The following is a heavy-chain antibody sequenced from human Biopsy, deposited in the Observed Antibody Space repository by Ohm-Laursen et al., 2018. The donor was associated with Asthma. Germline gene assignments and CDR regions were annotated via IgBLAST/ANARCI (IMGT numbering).Heavy chain of an antibody. CDR2: IKEDGSEK. J-gene: IGHJ4*02. D-gene: IGHD6-19*01. V-gene: IGHV3-7*05. CDR1: GFTFSTSW. Sequence: SLRLSCTASGFTFSTSWMTWVRQAPGKGLEWVANIKEDGSEKNYVDSVTGRFTVSRDNGKNSLYLQMNSLRAEDPAVYYCAKNFRGIAVAGDRGFDYWGQGTLVTVTS. CDR3: AKNFRGIAVAGDRGFDY.